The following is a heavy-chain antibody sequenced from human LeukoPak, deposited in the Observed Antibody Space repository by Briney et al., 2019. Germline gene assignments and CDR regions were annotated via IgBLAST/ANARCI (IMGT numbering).Heavy chain of an antibody. D-gene: IGHD5-18*01. CDR3: ARDLDSYGYSD. CDR1: GFTFSSYW. J-gene: IGHJ4*02. V-gene: IGHV3-7*01. Sequence: GGSLRLSCAASGFTFSSYWMSWVRHAPGKGLEWVANIKQDGSEKYYVDSVEGRFTISRDNAKNSLYLQMNSVRAKDTAVYYCARDLDSYGYSDWGQGTLVTVSS. CDR2: IKQDGSEK.